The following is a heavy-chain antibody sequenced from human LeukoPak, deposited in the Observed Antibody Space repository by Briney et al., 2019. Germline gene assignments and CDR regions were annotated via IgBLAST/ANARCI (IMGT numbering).Heavy chain of an antibody. Sequence: GGSLRLSCAASGFTFSNYAMNWVRQAPGKGLEWVASISSSSSFIYYADSVKGRFTISRDNAKNSLYLQMNSLRAEDTAVYYCAELGITMIGGVWGKGTTVTISS. CDR1: GFTFSNYA. J-gene: IGHJ6*04. D-gene: IGHD3-10*02. CDR2: ISSSSSFI. V-gene: IGHV3-21*01. CDR3: AELGITMIGGV.